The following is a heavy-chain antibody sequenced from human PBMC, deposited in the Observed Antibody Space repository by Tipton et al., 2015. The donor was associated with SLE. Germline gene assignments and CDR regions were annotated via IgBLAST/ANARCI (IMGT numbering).Heavy chain of an antibody. CDR2: IYYSGST. Sequence: TLSLTCTVSGGSISSINNYWGWIRQPPGKGLEWIGSIYYSGSTYYNPSLKSRVTVSADTSKNQFSLKLSSVTVADTAMYYCARHRGMVQGVIVPFEYWGQGTLVTVSS. CDR3: ARHRGMVQGVIVPFEY. D-gene: IGHD3-10*01. CDR1: GGSISSINNY. J-gene: IGHJ4*02. V-gene: IGHV4-39*07.